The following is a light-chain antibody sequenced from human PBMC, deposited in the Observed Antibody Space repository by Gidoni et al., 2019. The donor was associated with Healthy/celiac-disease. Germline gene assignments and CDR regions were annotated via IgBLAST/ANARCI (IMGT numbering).Light chain of an antibody. J-gene: IGKJ3*01. V-gene: IGKV3-11*01. CDR3: QQRSNWPAVT. Sequence: EIVLTHSPATLSLSPGEIATLSCRASQSVSSYLAWYQQKPGQAPRLLIYDASNRATGIPARFSGSVSGTDFTLTISSLEPEDFAVYYCQQRSNWPAVTFGPGTKVDIK. CDR2: DAS. CDR1: QSVSSY.